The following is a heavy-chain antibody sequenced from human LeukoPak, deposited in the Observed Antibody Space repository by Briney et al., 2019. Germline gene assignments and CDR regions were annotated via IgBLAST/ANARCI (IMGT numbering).Heavy chain of an antibody. Sequence: ASVKVSCKASGYTFTGYYMHWVRQAPGQGLEWMGWINPNSGGTNYAQKFQGRVTMTRDTSISTAYMELSRLRSDDTAVYFCARIRDSSGWPWRAFDIWGQGTMVTVSS. CDR2: INPNSGGT. V-gene: IGHV1-2*02. J-gene: IGHJ3*02. CDR3: ARIRDSSGWPWRAFDI. D-gene: IGHD6-19*01. CDR1: GYTFTGYY.